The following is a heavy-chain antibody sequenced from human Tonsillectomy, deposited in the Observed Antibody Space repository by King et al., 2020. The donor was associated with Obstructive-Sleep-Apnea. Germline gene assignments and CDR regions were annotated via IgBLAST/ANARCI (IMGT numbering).Heavy chain of an antibody. CDR2: IDPSDSYT. CDR1: GYYFSDYW. J-gene: IGHJ6*02. D-gene: IGHD2-2*02. Sequence: QLVQSGAEVKKPGESLRISCKVSGYYFSDYWINWVRQKPGRGLEWMGRIDPSDSYTNYGPSFQGHVTISADKSSSTAYVQWSSLEASDTAMYYCARQEIGMVIERAIGLDVWGQGTTVTVSS. V-gene: IGHV5-10-1*01. CDR3: ARQEIGMVIERAIGLDV.